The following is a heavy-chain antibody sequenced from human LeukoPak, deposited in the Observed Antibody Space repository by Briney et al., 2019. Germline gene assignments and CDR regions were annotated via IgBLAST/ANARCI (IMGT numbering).Heavy chain of an antibody. Sequence: SETLSLTCAVYGGSFSAYYWSWIRQPPGKGLEWIGEINHSGGTNYNPSLKSRVTISVDTSKNQFSLRLSSVTAADTAVYYCATRPSRGYFDYWGQGILVTVSS. V-gene: IGHV4-34*01. J-gene: IGHJ4*02. CDR2: INHSGGT. CDR1: GGSFSAYY. CDR3: ATRPSRGYFDY. D-gene: IGHD1-26*01.